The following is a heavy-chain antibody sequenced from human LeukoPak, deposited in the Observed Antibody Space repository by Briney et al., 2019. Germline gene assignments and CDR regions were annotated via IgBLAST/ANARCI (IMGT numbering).Heavy chain of an antibody. D-gene: IGHD4-23*01. V-gene: IGHV3-53*01. J-gene: IGHJ4*02. CDR1: GFTVSSNY. Sequence: GGSLRLSCAASGFTVSSNYMSWVRQAPGKGLEWVSVIYNNGNTYYADSVKGRFTISGDNSKNTLYLQMNSLRAEDTAVYYCAREVNGGNPFDYWGQGTLVTVSP. CDR3: AREVNGGNPFDY. CDR2: IYNNGNT.